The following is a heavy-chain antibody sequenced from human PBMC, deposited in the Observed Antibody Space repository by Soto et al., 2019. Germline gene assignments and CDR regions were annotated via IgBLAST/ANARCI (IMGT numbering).Heavy chain of an antibody. D-gene: IGHD1-1*01. CDR2: ITYIGGF. J-gene: IGHJ6*02. V-gene: IGHV4-34*01. CDR1: VGSFTDYC. Sequence: SEAPSVTCAVYVGSFTDYCWNWIRQHPGRGLEPIGEITYIGGFDSNPSLDSRATISVDTTKNQFSLKLSSVTTADTALYYCARGRQRTSAASKGHGYYGMDVWGQGTTVTVSS. CDR3: ARGRQRTSAASKGHGYYGMDV.